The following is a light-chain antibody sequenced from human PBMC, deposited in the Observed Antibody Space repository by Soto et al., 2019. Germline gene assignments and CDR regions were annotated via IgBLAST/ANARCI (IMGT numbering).Light chain of an antibody. CDR1: QSVSSY. J-gene: IGKJ4*01. CDR2: DTS. V-gene: IGKV3-11*01. Sequence: DIVLTQSPATLSLSPGERATLSCRASQSVSSYLAWYQQKAGQAPRLLIYDTSNRATGIPARFRGSGSGTDFTLSISSLEPEDFAVYYCQQRSNWRLTFGGGTKVEIK. CDR3: QQRSNWRLT.